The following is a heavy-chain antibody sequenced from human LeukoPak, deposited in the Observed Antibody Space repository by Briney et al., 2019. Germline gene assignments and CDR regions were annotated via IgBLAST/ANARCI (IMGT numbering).Heavy chain of an antibody. D-gene: IGHD5-12*01. CDR2: IKTMSVGATT. CDR1: GFAFSDVW. V-gene: IGHV3-15*01. Sequence: GGSLPLSCAPSGFAFSDVWMTCLGPAPARGLEWVGCIKTMSVGATTDYAAPVKGRFTILRDDSANMLYLQMTSLKTVYTALSFCTTATELIVATIPENWRQGSLVTVSS. J-gene: IGHJ4*02. CDR3: TTATELIVATIPEN.